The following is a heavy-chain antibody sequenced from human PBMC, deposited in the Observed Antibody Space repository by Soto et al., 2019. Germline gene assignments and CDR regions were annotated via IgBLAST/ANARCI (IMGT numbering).Heavy chain of an antibody. CDR1: GGSISSYY. J-gene: IGHJ4*02. D-gene: IGHD1-7*01. Sequence: SETLSLTCTVSGGSISSYYWSWIRQPPGKGLEWIGYIYYSGSTNYNPSLQSRVTISVDTSKNQFSLKLSSVTAADTAVYYCARGGAGTIDYWGQGTLVTVSS. V-gene: IGHV4-59*12. CDR2: IYYSGST. CDR3: ARGGAGTIDY.